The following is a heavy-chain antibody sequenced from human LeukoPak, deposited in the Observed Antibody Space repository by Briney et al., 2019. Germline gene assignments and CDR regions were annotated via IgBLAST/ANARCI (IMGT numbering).Heavy chain of an antibody. J-gene: IGHJ3*02. V-gene: IGHV3-21*01. CDR1: RFTLSRYT. D-gene: IGHD2-21*02. Sequence: GGSLRLSCGASRFTLSRYTMNWVRQAPGKGLEWVSSISSSNGYIYYADSVKGRFTISRDNAKNALYLQMNSLRADDTAVYYCARDPSAFCGGDFSKAFNIWGQGTMVTVSS. CDR3: ARDPSAFCGGDFSKAFNI. CDR2: ISSSNGYI.